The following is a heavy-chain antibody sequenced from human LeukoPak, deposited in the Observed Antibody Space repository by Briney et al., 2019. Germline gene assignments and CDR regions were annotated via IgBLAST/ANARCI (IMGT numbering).Heavy chain of an antibody. D-gene: IGHD3-22*01. Sequence: GGSLGLSCAASGFTFSSYGMHWVRQAPGKGLEWVAFIRYDGSNKYYADSGKGRFTISRDNSKNTLYLQMNSLRAEDTAVYYCAKDQYYDSSGYYPAEYFQHWGQGTLVTVSS. J-gene: IGHJ1*01. CDR1: GFTFSSYG. CDR3: AKDQYYDSSGYYPAEYFQH. V-gene: IGHV3-30*02. CDR2: IRYDGSNK.